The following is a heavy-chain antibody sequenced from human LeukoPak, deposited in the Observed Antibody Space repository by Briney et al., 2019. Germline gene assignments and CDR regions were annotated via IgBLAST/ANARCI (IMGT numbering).Heavy chain of an antibody. J-gene: IGHJ4*02. D-gene: IGHD6-13*01. CDR3: ARRLSTIAISAANDY. Sequence: GESLKISCKASSYSFANYWIGWVRQMPGKGLEWMGIIHPGNSETTYNPSFKGHVTMSADKSISTAYLQWSSLEDADTAKYYCARRLSTIAISAANDYWGQGTLVTVSS. V-gene: IGHV5-51*01. CDR2: IHPGNSET. CDR1: SYSFANYW.